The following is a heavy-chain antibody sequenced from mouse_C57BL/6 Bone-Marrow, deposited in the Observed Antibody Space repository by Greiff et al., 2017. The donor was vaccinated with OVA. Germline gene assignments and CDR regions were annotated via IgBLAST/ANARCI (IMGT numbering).Heavy chain of an antibody. CDR2: INPSNGGT. D-gene: IGHD1-1*02. V-gene: IGHV1-53*01. CDR3: AYYGFYYAMDY. CDR1: GYTFTSYW. Sequence: QVHVKQPGTELVKPGASVKLSCKASGYTFTSYWMHWVKQRPGQGLEWIGNINPSNGGTNYNEKFKSKATLTVDKSSSTAYMQLSSLTSEDSAVYYCAYYGFYYAMDYWGQGTSVTVSS. J-gene: IGHJ4*01.